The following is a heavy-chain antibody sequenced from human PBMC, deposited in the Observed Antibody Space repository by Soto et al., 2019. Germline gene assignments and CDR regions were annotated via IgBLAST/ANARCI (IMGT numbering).Heavy chain of an antibody. Sequence: PGGSLRLSCAASGFTFSDYYMNWIRQAPGKGLEWVSYISSSATTRQYADSVKGRFIISRDNAKNSVYLQMNSLRAEDTAVYYCARDGPYTYGPEHYFDYWGRGTLVTVSS. V-gene: IGHV3-11*01. D-gene: IGHD5-18*01. J-gene: IGHJ4*02. CDR2: ISSSATTR. CDR3: ARDGPYTYGPEHYFDY. CDR1: GFTFSDYY.